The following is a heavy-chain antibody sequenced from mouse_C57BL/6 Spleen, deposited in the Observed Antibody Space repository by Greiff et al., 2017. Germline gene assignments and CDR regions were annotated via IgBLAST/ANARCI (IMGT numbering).Heavy chain of an antibody. J-gene: IGHJ3*01. CDR2: ISSGGSYT. CDR1: GFTFSSYG. D-gene: IGHD2-2*01. CDR3: ARDYGYDTAWFAY. Sequence: EVKLVESGGDLVKPGGSLKLSCAASGFTFSSYGMSWVRQTPDKRLEWVATISSGGSYTYYPDSVKGRFTISRDNAKNTLYLQMSSLKSEDTAMYYCARDYGYDTAWFAYWGQGTLVTVSA. V-gene: IGHV5-6*02.